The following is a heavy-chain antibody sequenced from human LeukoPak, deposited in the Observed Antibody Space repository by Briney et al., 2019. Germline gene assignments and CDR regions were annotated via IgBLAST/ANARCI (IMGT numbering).Heavy chain of an antibody. CDR1: GGSFSGYY. D-gene: IGHD3-3*01. J-gene: IGHJ4*02. CDR3: ARDQYYDFWSGYRRIRTPTPFDY. CDR2: INHSGST. V-gene: IGHV4-34*01. Sequence: PSETLSLTCAAYGGSFSGYYWSWIRQPPGKGLEWIGEINHSGSTNYNPSLKSRVTISVDTSKNQFSLKLSSVTAADTAVYYCARDQYYDFWSGYRRIRTPTPFDYWGQGTLVTVSS.